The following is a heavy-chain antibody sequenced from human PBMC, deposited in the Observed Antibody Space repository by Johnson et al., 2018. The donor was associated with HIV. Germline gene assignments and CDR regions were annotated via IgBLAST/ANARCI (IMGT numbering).Heavy chain of an antibody. V-gene: IGHV3-7*04. CDR1: GFTFSSYW. CDR3: ARYSSSSRDTFDI. CDR2: IKQDGSEK. Sequence: VQLVESGGGLVKPGGSLRLSCAASGFTFSSYWMSWVRQAPGKGLEWVANIKQDGSEKYYVDSVKGRFTISRDNAKNSLYLQMNSLRAEDTAVYYCARYSSSSRDTFDIWGQGTMVTVSS. D-gene: IGHD6-13*01. J-gene: IGHJ3*02.